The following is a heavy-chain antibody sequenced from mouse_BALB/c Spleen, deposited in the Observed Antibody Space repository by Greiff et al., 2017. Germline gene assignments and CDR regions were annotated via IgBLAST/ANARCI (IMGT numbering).Heavy chain of an antibody. CDR3: ARDPWFAY. V-gene: IGHV1S135*01. J-gene: IGHJ3*01. CDR1: GYSFTGYN. CDR2: IDPYNGGT. Sequence: EVKLMESGPELGKPGASVKISCKASGYSFTGYNMYWVKQSHRKSLEWIGYIDPYNGGTSYNQKSKGKATLTVDKSSSTAYMHLNSLTSEDSAIYYCARDPWFAYWGQGTLVTVSA.